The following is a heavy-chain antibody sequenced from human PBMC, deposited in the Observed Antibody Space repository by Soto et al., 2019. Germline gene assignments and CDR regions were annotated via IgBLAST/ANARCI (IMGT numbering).Heavy chain of an antibody. CDR3: AKYGDHGNDYYDY. CDR1: GFTFSSCA. Sequence: EVQLLESGGGLVQPGGSLRLSCAASGFTFSSCAMGWVRQAPGKGLEWVSGISGNGGSTYYADSVKGRFTISRDTSKNALCLQMDLLVAEQKAKYYGAKYGDHGNDYYDYWGQGTLVTVS. J-gene: IGHJ4*02. V-gene: IGHV3-23*01. D-gene: IGHD4-17*01. CDR2: ISGNGGST.